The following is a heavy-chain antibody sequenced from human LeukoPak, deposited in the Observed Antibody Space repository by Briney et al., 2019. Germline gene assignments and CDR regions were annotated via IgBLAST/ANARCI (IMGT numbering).Heavy chain of an antibody. CDR2: ISSSSSDI. Sequence: GGSLRLSCTTSGFTFSSYTMNWVRQAPGKGLDWVSSISSSSSDIYYADSVKGRFTIFRDNAKNSVYLQMNSLRAEDTAVYYCARDRYCSSTSCSQYYYYGMDVWGKGTTVTVSS. CDR3: ARDRYCSSTSCSQYYYYGMDV. V-gene: IGHV3-21*01. CDR1: GFTFSSYT. D-gene: IGHD2-2*01. J-gene: IGHJ6*04.